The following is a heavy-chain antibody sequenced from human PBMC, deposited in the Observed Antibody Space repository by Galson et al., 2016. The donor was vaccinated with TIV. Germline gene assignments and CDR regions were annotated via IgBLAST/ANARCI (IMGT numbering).Heavy chain of an antibody. CDR2: IWYDGINK. CDR1: GFTFSSYG. CDR3: AKDRDLYPPFMGTFDH. D-gene: IGHD7-27*01. J-gene: IGHJ4*02. Sequence: SLRLSCAASGFTFSSYGIHWVRQAPGKGLEWVAIIWYDGINKYYADSVKGRLTISRDNSKNTLYLQMNSLRAEDTAVYYCAKDRDLYPPFMGTFDHWGQGTMVTVSS. V-gene: IGHV3-30*02.